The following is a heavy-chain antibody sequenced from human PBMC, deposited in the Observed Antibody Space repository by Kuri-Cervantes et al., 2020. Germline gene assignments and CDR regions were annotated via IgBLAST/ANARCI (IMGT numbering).Heavy chain of an antibody. V-gene: IGHV4-34*01. CDR2: INHSGST. J-gene: IGHJ4*02. D-gene: IGHD5-12*01. CDR3: ARGDSGYAH. Sequence: GSLRLSCAVYGGSFSGYYWSWIRQPPGKGLEWIGEINHSGSTNYNPSLKSRVTISVDTSKNQFSLKLSSVTAADTAVYYCARGDSGYAHWGQGTLVTVSS. CDR1: GGSFSGYY.